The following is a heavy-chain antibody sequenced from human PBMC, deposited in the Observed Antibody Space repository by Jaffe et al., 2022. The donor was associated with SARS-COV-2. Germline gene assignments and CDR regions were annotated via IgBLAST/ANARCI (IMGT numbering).Heavy chain of an antibody. CDR1: GASIRSDF. D-gene: IGHD2-8*01. Sequence: QVRLQESGPRLVKPSETLSLTCTVSGASIRSDFWSWIRQPVGRGLEWLGRLDHTDTTLYNPSFKSRLTIIGDTSRSQFSLRLTSVIDADTAVYYCARGAFCTTGNCHFDDWGQGTLVTVSS. CDR2: LDHTDTT. CDR3: ARGAFCTTGNCHFDD. J-gene: IGHJ4*02. V-gene: IGHV4-4*07.